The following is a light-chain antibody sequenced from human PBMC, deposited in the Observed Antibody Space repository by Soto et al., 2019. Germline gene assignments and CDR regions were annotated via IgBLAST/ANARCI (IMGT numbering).Light chain of an antibody. J-gene: IGKJ4*01. CDR1: QSVSSN. V-gene: IGKV3-15*01. Sequence: EIVMTQSPATLSVSPGERATLSCRASQSVSSNLAWYQQKPGQAPRLLIYVTSTRATGIPARFSGSGSGTELPLTISSMQSEDVAVYYCQPHNNWPLTFGGGTKVETK. CDR2: VTS. CDR3: QPHNNWPLT.